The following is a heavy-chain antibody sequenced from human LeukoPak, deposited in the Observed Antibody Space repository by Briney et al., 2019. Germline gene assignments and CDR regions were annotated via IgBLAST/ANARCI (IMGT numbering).Heavy chain of an antibody. D-gene: IGHD2-15*01. V-gene: IGHV3-74*01. J-gene: IGHJ4*02. CDR3: ARSLGYCSGGSCFPFDY. CDR1: GFTLSGNW. Sequence: GGSLRLSCAASGFTLSGNWMHWVRQAPGKGLVWVSRINSDGSSTSYADSVKGRFTISRDNAKNTLYLQMNSLRAEDTAVYYCARSLGYCSGGSCFPFDYWGQGTLVTVSS. CDR2: INSDGSST.